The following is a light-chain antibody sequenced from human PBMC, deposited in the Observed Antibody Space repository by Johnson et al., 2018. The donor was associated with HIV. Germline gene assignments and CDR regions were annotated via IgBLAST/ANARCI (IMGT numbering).Light chain of an antibody. CDR3: GTWDSSLSAGV. Sequence: QSVLTQPPSVSAAPGQKVTISCSGSSSNIGNNYVSWYQQLPGTAPKLLIYDNNKRPSGIPDRFSGSKSGTSATLGITGLQTGDEADYYWGTWDSSLSAGVFGTRTNVTVL. V-gene: IGLV1-51*01. CDR1: SSNIGNNY. CDR2: DNN. J-gene: IGLJ1*01.